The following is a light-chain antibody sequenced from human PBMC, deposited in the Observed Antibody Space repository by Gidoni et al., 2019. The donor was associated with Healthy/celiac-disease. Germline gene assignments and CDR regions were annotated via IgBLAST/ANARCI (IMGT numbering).Light chain of an antibody. CDR3: QQRSNWPPWT. J-gene: IGKJ1*01. CDR1: QSVSSY. CDR2: DAS. Sequence: SVLTQSPATLFLSPGESATLSCRASQSVSSYLAWYQQKPGQAPRLLIYDASNRATGIPARFSGSGSGTDFTLTISSLEPEDFAVYYCQQRSNWPPWTFGQXTKVEIK. V-gene: IGKV3-11*01.